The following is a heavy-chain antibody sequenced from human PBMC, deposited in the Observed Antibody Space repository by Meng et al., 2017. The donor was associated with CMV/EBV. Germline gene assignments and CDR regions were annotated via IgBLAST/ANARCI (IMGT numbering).Heavy chain of an antibody. CDR2: IRYDGSNK. D-gene: IGHD1-26*01. CDR3: AKERGWELLGLFDY. CDR1: GFTFSSYG. J-gene: IGHJ4*02. Sequence: LTGAASGFTFSSYGMHWVRQAPGKGLEWVAFIRYDGSNKYYADSVKGRFTISRDNSKNTLYLQMNSLRAEDTAVYYCAKERGWELLGLFDYWGQGTLVTVSS. V-gene: IGHV3-30*02.